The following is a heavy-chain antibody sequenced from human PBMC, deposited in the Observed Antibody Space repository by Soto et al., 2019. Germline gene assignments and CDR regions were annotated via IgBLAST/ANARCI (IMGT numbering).Heavy chain of an antibody. CDR2: IYHTESTTY. CDR3: ATGRVLYGSEY. Sequence: QVQLQESGPGLVKPSETRSVTCTVSGGSISSYYWSWIRQPPGRGLQWIGYIYHTESTTYNYNPSLKSRVTISLDTSKNQFSLKLTSVTAADTAVYYCATGRVLYGSEYWGQGTLVTVSS. V-gene: IGHV4-59*03. D-gene: IGHD3-10*01. CDR1: GGSISSYY. J-gene: IGHJ4*02.